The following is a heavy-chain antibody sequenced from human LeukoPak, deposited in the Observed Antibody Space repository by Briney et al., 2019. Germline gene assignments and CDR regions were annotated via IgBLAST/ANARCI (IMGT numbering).Heavy chain of an antibody. D-gene: IGHD3-10*01. CDR1: GFTFNGHW. V-gene: IGHV3-74*01. CDR3: ARAKPKNMVRGLIMRRESRYYFDY. CDR2: INGDGSTI. Sequence: PGGSLRLSCEASGFTFNGHWMHRVRQAPGKGLVWVSLINGDGSTISYADSVKGRFTISRDNSKSTLYIQMNSLRAEDTAVYYCARAKPKNMVRGLIMRRESRYYFDYWGQGTLVTVSS. J-gene: IGHJ4*02.